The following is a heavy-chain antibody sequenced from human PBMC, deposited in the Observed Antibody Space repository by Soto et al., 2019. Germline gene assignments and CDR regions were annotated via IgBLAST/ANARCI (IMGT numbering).Heavy chain of an antibody. CDR3: ARDTSIAAADY. V-gene: IGHV3-30-3*01. CDR2: ISYDGSNK. J-gene: IGHJ4*02. CDR1: GFTFSSYA. Sequence: QVQLVESGGGVVQPGRSLRLSCAASGFTFSSYALHWFRQAPGKGLEWVAVISYDGSNKYYADSVKGRFTISRDNSKNTLYLQMNSLRAEDTAVYYCARDTSIAAADYWGQGTLVTVSS. D-gene: IGHD6-13*01.